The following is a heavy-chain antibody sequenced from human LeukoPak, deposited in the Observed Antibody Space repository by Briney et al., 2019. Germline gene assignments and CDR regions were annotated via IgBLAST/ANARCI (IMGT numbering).Heavy chain of an antibody. J-gene: IGHJ4*02. CDR1: GFTFSNYA. CDR3: ARVRFDY. V-gene: IGHV3-23*01. Sequence: GGSLRLSCAASGFTFSNYAMSWVRQAPGKGLEWVSAISGSGGSTHYADSVKGRFTISRDNAKNSLYLQMNSLRDEDTAVYYCARVRFDYWGQGTLVTVSS. D-gene: IGHD3-16*01. CDR2: ISGSGGST.